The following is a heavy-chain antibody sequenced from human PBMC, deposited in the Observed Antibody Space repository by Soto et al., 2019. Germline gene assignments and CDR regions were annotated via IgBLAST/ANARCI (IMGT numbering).Heavy chain of an antibody. CDR2: IYPGDSDT. D-gene: IGHD2-15*01. CDR1: GYSFTSYW. V-gene: IGHV5-51*01. Sequence: GESLKISCKGSGYSFTSYWIGWVRQMPGKGLEWMGIIYPGDSDTRYSPSFQGQVTISADKSISTAYLQWSSLKASDTAMYYCARRSSGVLESYGLSHWFDPWGQGTLVTVSS. CDR3: ARRSSGVLESYGLSHWFDP. J-gene: IGHJ5*02.